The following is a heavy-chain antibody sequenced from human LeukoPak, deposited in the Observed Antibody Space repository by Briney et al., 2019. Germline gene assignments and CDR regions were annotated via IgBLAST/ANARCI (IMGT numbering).Heavy chain of an antibody. D-gene: IGHD6-6*01. CDR2: ISGSGGST. J-gene: IGHJ4*02. V-gene: IGHV3-23*01. CDR3: ARRPLAARPHGHFDY. Sequence: GGSLRLSCAASGFTFSSYAMSWVRQAPGKGLEWVSAISGSGGSTYYADSVKGRFTISRDNSKNTLYLQMNSLRAEDTAVYYCARRPLAARPHGHFDYWGQGTLVTVSS. CDR1: GFTFSSYA.